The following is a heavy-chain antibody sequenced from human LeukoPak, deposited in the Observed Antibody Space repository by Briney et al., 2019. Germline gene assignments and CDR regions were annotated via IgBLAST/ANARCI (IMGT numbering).Heavy chain of an antibody. D-gene: IGHD1-26*01. J-gene: IGHJ3*02. CDR3: ARDVGARVGASDI. Sequence: PSETLSLTCAVSGGSMSSYYWGWIRQPPGKGLEWIGYIHYSGNTNYNPSFKSRVTISVDTSKNQFSLKLSSVTAADTAVYYCARDVGARVGASDIWGQGTMVTVSS. V-gene: IGHV4-59*01. CDR1: GGSMSSYY. CDR2: IHYSGNT.